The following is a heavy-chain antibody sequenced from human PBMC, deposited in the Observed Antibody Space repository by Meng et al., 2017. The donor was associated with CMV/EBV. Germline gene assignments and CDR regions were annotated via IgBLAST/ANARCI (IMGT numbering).Heavy chain of an antibody. J-gene: IGHJ5*02. Sequence: FNLRSDARAGFPRGPGKGREWVAVLWYDGSKKYYADSVKGRFTIARDNSKNTLYLQMNSRRAEDTAVYYCARGAHVDTARVRYWFDPWGQGTLVTVSS. CDR1: FNLRSDA. D-gene: IGHD5-18*01. CDR2: LWYDGSKK. V-gene: IGHV3-33*01. CDR3: ARGAHVDTARVRYWFDP.